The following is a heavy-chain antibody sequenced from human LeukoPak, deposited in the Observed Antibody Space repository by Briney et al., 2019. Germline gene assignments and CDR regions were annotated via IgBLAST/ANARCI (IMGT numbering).Heavy chain of an antibody. V-gene: IGHV4-38-2*02. J-gene: IGHJ4*02. CDR3: ARVGSGSFPQGIFDY. Sequence: SETLSLTCTVSGYSISSGYYWGWIRQPPGKGLEWIGSIYHSGSTYYNPSLKSRVTISVDTSKNQFSLKLSSVTAADTAVYYCARVGSGSFPQGIFDYWGQGTLVTVSS. CDR1: GYSISSGYY. CDR2: IYHSGST. D-gene: IGHD1-26*01.